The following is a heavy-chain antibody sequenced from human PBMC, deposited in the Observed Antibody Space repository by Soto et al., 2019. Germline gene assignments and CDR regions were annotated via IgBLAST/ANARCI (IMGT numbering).Heavy chain of an antibody. CDR2: IWHDGSYE. CDR3: ETDFTFGELLGNFDY. D-gene: IGHD3-10*01. Sequence: GGSLRLSCAASGFTFSSNGMHWVRQAPGKGLEWVAVIWHDGSYEYYADSVKGRFTISRDNSKNTLYLQMNSLRAEDTAVYYCETDFTFGELLGNFDYWGQGTLVTVSS. V-gene: IGHV3-33*01. CDR1: GFTFSSNG. J-gene: IGHJ4*02.